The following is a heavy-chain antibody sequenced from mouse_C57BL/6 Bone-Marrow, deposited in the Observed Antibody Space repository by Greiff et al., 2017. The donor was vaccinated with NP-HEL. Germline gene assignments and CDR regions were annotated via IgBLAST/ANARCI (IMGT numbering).Heavy chain of an antibody. CDR1: GFTFSSYG. CDR2: ISSGGSYT. Sequence: EVQRVESGGDLVKPGGSLKLSCAASGFTFSSYGMSWVRQTPDKRLECVATISSGGSYTYYPDSVKGRFTISRDNAKNTLYLQMSSLKSEDTAMYYCARRLYYYGSSPWGQGTTLTVSS. CDR3: ARRLYYYGSSP. J-gene: IGHJ2*01. D-gene: IGHD1-1*01. V-gene: IGHV5-6*01.